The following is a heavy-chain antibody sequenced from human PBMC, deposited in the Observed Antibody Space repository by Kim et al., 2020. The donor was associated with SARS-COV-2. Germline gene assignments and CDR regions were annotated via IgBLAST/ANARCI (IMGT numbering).Heavy chain of an antibody. Sequence: SETLSLTCTVSGGSISSSSYYWGWIRQPPGKGLEWIGSIYYSGSTYYNPSLKSRVTISVDKSKNQFSLKLSSVTAADTAVYYCARVGTTHDAFDIWGQGTMVTVSS. V-gene: IGHV4-39*07. D-gene: IGHD1-7*01. CDR3: ARVGTTHDAFDI. CDR2: IYYSGST. CDR1: GGSISSSSYY. J-gene: IGHJ3*02.